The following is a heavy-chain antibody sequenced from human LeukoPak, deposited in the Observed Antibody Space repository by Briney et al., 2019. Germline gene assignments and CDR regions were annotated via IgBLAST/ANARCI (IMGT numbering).Heavy chain of an antibody. Sequence: SVKVSCKASGGTFSSYAISWVRQAPGQGLEWMGGIIPIFGTANYAQKFQGRVTITTDESTSTAYMELSSLRSEDTAVYYCAREGDYGDYAFDYWGQGTLVTVSS. CDR3: AREGDYGDYAFDY. CDR2: IIPIFGTA. J-gene: IGHJ4*02. V-gene: IGHV1-69*05. CDR1: GGTFSSYA. D-gene: IGHD4-17*01.